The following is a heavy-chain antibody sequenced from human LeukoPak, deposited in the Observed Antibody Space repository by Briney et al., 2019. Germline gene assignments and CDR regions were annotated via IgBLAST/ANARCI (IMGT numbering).Heavy chain of an antibody. V-gene: IGHV3-23*01. CDR3: ARDPGRGVGAPGGYYYYYGMDV. CDR1: GFTFSSYT. Sequence: GGSLRLSCAASGFTFSSYTLTWVRQAPGKGLEWVSGISGSGGKTYYADSVMGRFTISRDNSKNTLYLQMNSLRAEDTAVYYCARDPGRGVGAPGGYYYYYGMDVWGQGTTVTVSS. CDR2: ISGSGGKT. D-gene: IGHD1-26*01. J-gene: IGHJ6*02.